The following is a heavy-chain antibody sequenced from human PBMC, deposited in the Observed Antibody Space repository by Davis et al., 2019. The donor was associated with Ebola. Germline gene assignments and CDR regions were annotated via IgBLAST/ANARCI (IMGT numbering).Heavy chain of an antibody. V-gene: IGHV3-9*01. CDR3: AKDPSSNLAYWYFDL. Sequence: PGGSLRFSCAASGFTFDDYAMHWVRHAPGKGLEWVSGISWNSGSIGYADSVKGRFTISRDNAKNSLYLQMNSLRAEDTALYYCAKDPSSNLAYWYFDLWGRGTLVTVSS. CDR1: GFTFDDYA. J-gene: IGHJ2*01. CDR2: ISWNSGSI. D-gene: IGHD5-24*01.